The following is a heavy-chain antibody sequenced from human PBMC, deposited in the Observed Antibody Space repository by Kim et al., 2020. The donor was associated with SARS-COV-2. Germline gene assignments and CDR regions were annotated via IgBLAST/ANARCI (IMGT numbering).Heavy chain of an antibody. J-gene: IGHJ5*02. CDR3: ARDLGVAVAGGGFDP. CDR2: IIIASGDT. CDR1: GYSFTSFS. V-gene: IGHV1-3*04. Sequence: ASVKVSCKASGYSFTSFSLQWVRQAPGQRLEWLGWIIIASGDTHYSQQFRGRVTITRDTAANTAYMELTSLTSEDTSVYYCARDLGVAVAGGGFDPWG. D-gene: IGHD6-19*01.